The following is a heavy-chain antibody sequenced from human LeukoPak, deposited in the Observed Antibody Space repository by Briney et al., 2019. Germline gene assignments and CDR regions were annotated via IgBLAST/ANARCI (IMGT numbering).Heavy chain of an antibody. Sequence: GGSLRLSCAASGFSFSDYYMSWIRQAPGKGLEWLSYIDGSSTFTNYADSVKGRFTISRDNAKNSLYLQMNSLRAEDSAVYYCAKQAMDYYDSSGYYAPFDYWGQGTLVTVSS. CDR2: IDGSSTFT. CDR3: AKQAMDYYDSSGYYAPFDY. V-gene: IGHV3-11*03. CDR1: GFSFSDYY. J-gene: IGHJ4*02. D-gene: IGHD3-22*01.